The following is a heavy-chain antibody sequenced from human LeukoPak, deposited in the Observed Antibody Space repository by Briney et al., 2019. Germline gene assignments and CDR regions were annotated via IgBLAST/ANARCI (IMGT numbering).Heavy chain of an antibody. CDR2: IYYSGST. J-gene: IGHJ4*02. Sequence: PSETLSLTCTVSGDSINNYYWNWIRQPPGKGLEWIGYIYYSGSTNYNPSLKSRVTMSVDTSKNQFSLKLSSVTAADTAVYYCARERRGSCSGGSCYVFDYWGQGTLVPVSS. D-gene: IGHD2-15*01. CDR1: GDSINNYY. V-gene: IGHV4-59*01. CDR3: ARERRGSCSGGSCYVFDY.